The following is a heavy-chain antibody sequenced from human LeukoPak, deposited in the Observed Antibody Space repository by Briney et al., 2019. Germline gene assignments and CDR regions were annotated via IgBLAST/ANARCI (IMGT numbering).Heavy chain of an antibody. CDR2: IKSKTDGGTT. J-gene: IGHJ4*02. CDR1: GFTFSNAW. CDR3: TPYAGHSNYFDY. D-gene: IGHD4-23*01. V-gene: IGHV3-15*01. Sequence: GGSLRLSCAASGFTFSNAWMSWVRQAPGKGLEWVGRIKSKTDGGTTDYAAPVKGRFTISRDDSKNTLYLQMNSLKTEDTAVYYCTPYAGHSNYFDYWGQGTLVTVSS.